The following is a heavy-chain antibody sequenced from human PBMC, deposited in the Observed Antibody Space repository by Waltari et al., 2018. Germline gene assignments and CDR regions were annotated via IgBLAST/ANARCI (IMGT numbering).Heavy chain of an antibody. CDR2: LYPGYSDT. J-gene: IGHJ3*02. CDR3: ARRRSSSWYNDPDAFDI. CDR1: GYSFTRFW. D-gene: IGHD6-13*01. Sequence: EVQLVQPGAEVKKPGESLKSSCKGSGYSFTRFWRGGSLQIPGKDLEWMGILYPGYSDTRYSPSFQDHVTISADKSISTAYLQWSSLKASDTAMYYCARRRSSSWYNDPDAFDIWGQGTMVTVSS. V-gene: IGHV5-51*03.